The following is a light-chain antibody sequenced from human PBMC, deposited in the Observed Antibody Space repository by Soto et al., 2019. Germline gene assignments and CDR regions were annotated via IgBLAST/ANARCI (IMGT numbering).Light chain of an antibody. CDR2: EVS. J-gene: IGLJ3*02. V-gene: IGLV2-8*01. Sequence: QSVLTQSPAASGSPGQSVTISCTGTSSDVGGYKYVSWYQQHPGKAPNLLIYEVSQRPSGVPDRFSGSKSDNTATLTVSGLQAEDEAEYFCSSHAGNNMGVFGGGTQLTVL. CDR3: SSHAGNNMGV. CDR1: SSDVGGYKY.